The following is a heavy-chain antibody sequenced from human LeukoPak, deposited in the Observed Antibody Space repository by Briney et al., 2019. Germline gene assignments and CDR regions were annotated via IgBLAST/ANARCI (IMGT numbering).Heavy chain of an antibody. CDR3: ARASGSYYGVFDY. D-gene: IGHD1-26*01. CDR1: GGSISSSYYY. Sequence: PSETLSLTCTVSGGSISSSYYYWGWIRQPPGKGLEWIGSIYYSGSTYYNPSLKSRVTITVDTSKNQFSLRLSSVTASDTAVYYCARASGSYYGVFDYWGQGTLVTVSS. V-gene: IGHV4-39*01. CDR2: IYYSGST. J-gene: IGHJ4*02.